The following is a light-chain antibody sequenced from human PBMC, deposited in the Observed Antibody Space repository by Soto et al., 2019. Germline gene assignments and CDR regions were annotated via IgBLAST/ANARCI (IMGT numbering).Light chain of an antibody. CDR2: EVN. V-gene: IGLV2-8*01. J-gene: IGLJ2*01. Sequence: QSALTQPPSASGSPGQSVTISCTGTSSDVGAYDSVSWYQQHPGKAPKLMIYEVNKRPSGVPDRFSGFKSGDTASLTVSGLQAEDEADYSCSSCTGNKNVLFGGGTKLTVL. CDR1: SSDVGAYDS. CDR3: SSCTGNKNVL.